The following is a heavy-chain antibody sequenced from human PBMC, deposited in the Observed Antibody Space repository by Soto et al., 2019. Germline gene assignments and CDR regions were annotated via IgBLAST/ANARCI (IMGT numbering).Heavy chain of an antibody. J-gene: IGHJ4*02. CDR3: TPIHDRLLLYYFDY. Sequence: PGGSLRLSCAASGFTFSGSAMHWFRQASGKGLEWVGRIRSKANSYATAYAASVKGRFTISRDDSKNTAYLQMNSLKTEDTAVYYCTPIHDRLLLYYFDYWGQGTLVTVSS. V-gene: IGHV3-73*01. D-gene: IGHD2-15*01. CDR2: IRSKANSYAT. CDR1: GFTFSGSA.